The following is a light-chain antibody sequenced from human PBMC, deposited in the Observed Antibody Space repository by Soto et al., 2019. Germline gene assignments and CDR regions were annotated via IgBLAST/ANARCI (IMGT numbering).Light chain of an antibody. CDR2: GAS. CDR1: QSVSSSY. Sequence: EMVLTQSPGTLSLSPGERATLSCRASQSVSSSYLVWYQQKPGQAPRLLIYGASRRATGIPDRLSGSGSGTDFTLTISRLEPEDFAVYYCQQYGSSLWTFGQGTKVEIK. V-gene: IGKV3-20*01. J-gene: IGKJ1*01. CDR3: QQYGSSLWT.